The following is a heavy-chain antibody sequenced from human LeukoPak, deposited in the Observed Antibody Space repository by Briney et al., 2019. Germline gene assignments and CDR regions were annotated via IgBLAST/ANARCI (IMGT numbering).Heavy chain of an antibody. CDR3: ARDWAYCGGDCYFTSDYYYGMDV. V-gene: IGHV1-18*01. J-gene: IGHJ6*02. Sequence: ASVKVSCKASGYTFTSYGISWVRQAPGQGLEWMGWISAYNGNTNYAQKLQGRVTMTTDTSTSTAYMELRSLRSDDTAVYYCARDWAYCGGDCYFTSDYYYGMDVWGQGTTVAVSS. CDR2: ISAYNGNT. D-gene: IGHD2-21*02. CDR1: GYTFTSYG.